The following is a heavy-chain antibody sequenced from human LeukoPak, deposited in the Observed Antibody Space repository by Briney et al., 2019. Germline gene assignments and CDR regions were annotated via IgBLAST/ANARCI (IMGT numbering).Heavy chain of an antibody. CDR3: ARGPLWFRELHNWFDP. D-gene: IGHD3-10*01. V-gene: IGHV1-69*01. Sequence: WXRQAPGQGLEWMGGIIPIFGTANYAQKFQGRVTITADESTSTAYMELSSLRSEDTAVYYCARGPLWFRELHNWFDPWGQGTLVTVSS. J-gene: IGHJ5*02. CDR2: IIPIFGTA.